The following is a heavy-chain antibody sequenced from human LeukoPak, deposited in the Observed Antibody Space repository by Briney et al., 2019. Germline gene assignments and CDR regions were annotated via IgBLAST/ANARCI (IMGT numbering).Heavy chain of an antibody. V-gene: IGHV4-39*07. D-gene: IGHD3-22*01. CDR2: IYYTGST. CDR1: GGSISSSGYY. CDR3: ARASSGYYYHAFDI. J-gene: IGHJ3*02. Sequence: SETLSLTCTVSGGSISSSGYYWVWIRQPPGKGLEWIVSIYYTGSTYSNPSLKSRVTISVDTSKNQFSLKLSSVTAADTAVYYCARASSGYYYHAFDIWGQGTMVTVSS.